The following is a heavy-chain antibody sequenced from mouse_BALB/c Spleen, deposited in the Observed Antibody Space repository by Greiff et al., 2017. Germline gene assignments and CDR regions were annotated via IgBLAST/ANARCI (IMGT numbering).Heavy chain of an antibody. Sequence: EVKLVESGGGLVQPGGSRKLSCAASGFTFSSFGMHWVRQAPEKGLEWVAYISSGSSTIYYADTVKGRFTISRDNPKNTLFLRMTSLRSEDTAMYYCARPIYYGNEWFAYWGQGTLVTVSA. V-gene: IGHV5-17*02. D-gene: IGHD2-1*01. CDR3: ARPIYYGNEWFAY. CDR1: GFTFSSFG. J-gene: IGHJ3*01. CDR2: ISSGSSTI.